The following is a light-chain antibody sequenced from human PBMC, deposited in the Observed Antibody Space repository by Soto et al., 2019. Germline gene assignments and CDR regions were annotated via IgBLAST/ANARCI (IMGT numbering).Light chain of an antibody. CDR1: SSDVGGYDY. Sequence: QSALTQPASVSGSPGQSITISCTGTSSDVGGYDYVSWYQQLPGKAPKLMIYDVNNRPSGVSNRLSGSKSGNTASLTISGLQAEDEADYYCSSYTGTSTFVFGGGTKVTVL. CDR2: DVN. J-gene: IGLJ1*01. V-gene: IGLV2-14*01. CDR3: SSYTGTSTFV.